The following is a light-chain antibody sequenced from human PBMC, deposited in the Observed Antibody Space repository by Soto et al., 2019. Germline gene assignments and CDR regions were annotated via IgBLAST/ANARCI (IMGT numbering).Light chain of an antibody. CDR2: DVS. Sequence: QSALTQPRSVSGSPGQSVTISCTGTSSDVGGYNYVSWYQQHPGKAPKLMIYDVSKRPSGVPDRFSGSKSGNTASLTISGLQAEDEADYYCCSYVGATTYVFGTGTKVTVL. CDR1: SSDVGGYNY. CDR3: CSYVGATTYV. J-gene: IGLJ1*01. V-gene: IGLV2-11*01.